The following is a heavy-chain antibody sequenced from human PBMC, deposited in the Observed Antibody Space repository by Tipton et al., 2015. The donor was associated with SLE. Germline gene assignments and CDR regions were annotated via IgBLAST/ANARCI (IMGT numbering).Heavy chain of an antibody. J-gene: IGHJ4*02. V-gene: IGHV3-7*01. Sequence: SLRLSCAASGFTFSSDWMSWVRQAPGKGLEWVANIKQDGSEKYYVDSVKGRFNISRDNSKNTLYLQMNSLRAEDTAVYYCAKELTATTPFDYWGQGTLVTVSS. CDR3: AKELTATTPFDY. CDR2: IKQDGSEK. D-gene: IGHD4-17*01. CDR1: GFTFSSDW.